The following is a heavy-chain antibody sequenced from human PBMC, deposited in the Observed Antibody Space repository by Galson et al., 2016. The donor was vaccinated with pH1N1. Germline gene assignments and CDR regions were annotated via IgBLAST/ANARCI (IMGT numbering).Heavy chain of an antibody. CDR2: IYWNDDK. Sequence: PALVKPTQTLTLTCTFSGFSLSTSGVGVAWIRQPPGKALEWLALIYWNDDKRYSPSLKSRLTITKDTSKNQVVLTMTNMDPVDTATYYCAHKSYGAYVGQFDYWGQGTLVTVSS. J-gene: IGHJ4*02. D-gene: IGHD4-17*01. CDR1: GFSLSTSGVG. CDR3: AHKSYGAYVGQFDY. V-gene: IGHV2-5*01.